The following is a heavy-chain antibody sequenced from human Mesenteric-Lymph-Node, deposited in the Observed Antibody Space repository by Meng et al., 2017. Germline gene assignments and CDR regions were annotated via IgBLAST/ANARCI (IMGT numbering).Heavy chain of an antibody. CDR2: IYYSRST. D-gene: IGHD1/OR15-1a*01. J-gene: IGHJ4*02. CDR3: ARDNWYTDY. Sequence: KPPAPSSPTCSVACGSIISGVYYWSCIRQPPGKVVRWIGYIYYSRSTYYNPSRKSRVTIAVDTSKNQFSLKLSSVTAADTDVYYCARDNWYTDYWGQGALVTVSS. V-gene: IGHV4-31*03. CDR1: CGSIISGVYY.